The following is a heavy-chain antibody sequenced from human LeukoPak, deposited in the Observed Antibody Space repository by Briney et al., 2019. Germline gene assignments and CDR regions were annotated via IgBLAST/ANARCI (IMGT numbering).Heavy chain of an antibody. V-gene: IGHV3-48*03. CDR3: AREGIAVAGRGGNYGMDV. J-gene: IGHJ6*02. CDR2: ISSSGSTI. Sequence: GGSLRLSCAASGFTFSSYEMNWVRQAPGKGLEWVSYISSSGSTIYYADSVKGRFTISRDNAKNSLCLQMNSLRAEDTAVYYCAREGIAVAGRGGNYGMDVWGQGTTVTVSS. CDR1: GFTFSSYE. D-gene: IGHD6-19*01.